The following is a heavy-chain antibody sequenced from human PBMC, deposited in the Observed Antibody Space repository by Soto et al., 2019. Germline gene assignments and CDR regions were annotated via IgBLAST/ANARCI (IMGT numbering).Heavy chain of an antibody. D-gene: IGHD1-26*01. CDR2: INRSGST. V-gene: IGHV4-34*01. J-gene: IGHJ4*02. CDR3: ARLVGATGDDY. Sequence: SETLSLTCAVYGGSFSGYYWSWIRQPPGKGLEWIGEINRSGSTNYNPSLKSRVTISVDTSKNQFSLKLSSVTAADTAVYYCARLVGATGDDYWGQGTLVTVSS. CDR1: GGSFSGYY.